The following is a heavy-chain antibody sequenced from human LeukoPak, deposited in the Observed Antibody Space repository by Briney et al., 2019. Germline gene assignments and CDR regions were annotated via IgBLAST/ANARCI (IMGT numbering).Heavy chain of an antibody. Sequence: GGSLRLSCAASGFTFSSYSMNWVRQAPGKGLEWVSSISSSSSYIYYADSVRGRFTISRDNAKNSLYLQMNSLRAEDTAVYYCARENRYGYQIDYWGQGTLVTVSS. CDR2: ISSSSSYI. J-gene: IGHJ4*02. CDR3: ARENRYGYQIDY. CDR1: GFTFSSYS. V-gene: IGHV3-21*01. D-gene: IGHD5-24*01.